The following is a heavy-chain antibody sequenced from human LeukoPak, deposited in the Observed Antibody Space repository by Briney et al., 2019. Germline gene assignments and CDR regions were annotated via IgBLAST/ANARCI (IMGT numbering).Heavy chain of an antibody. CDR2: INPNSGGT. D-gene: IGHD3-22*01. J-gene: IGHJ4*02. Sequence: ASVKVSCKASGYTFTGYYMHWVRQAPGQGLEWMGWINPNSGGTNYAQKFQGRVTMTRDTSISTAYMELSRLSSDDTAVYYCARVKSDSSGYGTYYFDYWGQGTLVTVSS. CDR3: ARVKSDSSGYGTYYFDY. V-gene: IGHV1-2*02. CDR1: GYTFTGYY.